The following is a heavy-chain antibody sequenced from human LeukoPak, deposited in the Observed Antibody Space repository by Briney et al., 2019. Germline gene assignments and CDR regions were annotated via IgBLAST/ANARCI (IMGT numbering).Heavy chain of an antibody. Sequence: ASVKVSCKASGYTFTGYYMHWVRQAPGQGLEWMGWINPNSGGTNYAQKFQGRVTMTRDTSISTAYMELSRLRSDDTAVYYCARVGRLRQQLAGFDPWGQGTLVTVSS. V-gene: IGHV1-2*02. J-gene: IGHJ5*02. CDR1: GYTFTGYY. CDR3: ARVGRLRQQLAGFDP. D-gene: IGHD6-13*01. CDR2: INPNSGGT.